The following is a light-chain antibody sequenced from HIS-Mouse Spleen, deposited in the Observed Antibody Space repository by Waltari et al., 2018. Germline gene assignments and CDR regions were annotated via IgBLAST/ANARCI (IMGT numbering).Light chain of an antibody. CDR2: EDS. J-gene: IGLJ2*01. CDR1: ALPKKY. V-gene: IGLV3-10*01. CDR3: YSTDSSGNHRV. Sequence: YELTQPPSVSVSPGQTARNTCSGDALPKKYAYWYQQKSDQAPVLVIYEDSKRPAGIPERFSGSSSGTMATLTISGAQVEDEADYYCYSTDSSGNHRVFGGGTKLTVL.